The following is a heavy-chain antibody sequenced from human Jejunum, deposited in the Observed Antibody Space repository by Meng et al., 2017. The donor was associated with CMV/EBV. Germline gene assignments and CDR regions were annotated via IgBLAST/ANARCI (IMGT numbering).Heavy chain of an antibody. D-gene: IGHD3-22*01. CDR3: VGVRTFNYDSSGHSLDY. V-gene: IGHV3-48*04. J-gene: IGHJ4*02. CDR2: IGISPTTI. Sequence: FETYGMNWVRQAPGKGLEWISYIGISPTTIYYADSVKGRFTISRDNAKNSLYLQMNSLRVEDTAAYYCVGVRTFNYDSSGHSLDYWGQGTLVTVSS. CDR1: FETYG.